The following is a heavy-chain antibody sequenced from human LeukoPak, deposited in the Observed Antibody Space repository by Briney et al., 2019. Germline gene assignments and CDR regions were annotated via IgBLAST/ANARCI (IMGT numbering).Heavy chain of an antibody. Sequence: ASVKVSCKVSGYTLTELSMHWVRQAPGKGLEWMGGFDPEDGETIYAQKFQGRVTMTEDTSTDTAYMELSSLRSEDTAVDYCATVRGGVAFGGVIVTHYFDYWGQGTLVTVSS. CDR3: ATVRGGVAFGGVIVTHYFDY. CDR1: GYTLTELS. V-gene: IGHV1-24*01. CDR2: FDPEDGET. D-gene: IGHD3-16*02. J-gene: IGHJ4*02.